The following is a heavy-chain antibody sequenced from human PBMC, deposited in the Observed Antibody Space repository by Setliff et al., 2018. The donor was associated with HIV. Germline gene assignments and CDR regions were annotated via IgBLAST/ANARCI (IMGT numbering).Heavy chain of an antibody. CDR1: GGSISTYY. D-gene: IGHD3-22*01. CDR2: VSYSGST. J-gene: IGHJ3*02. CDR3: ARHGHFYDSSSSDAFDI. V-gene: IGHV4-59*08. Sequence: SETLSLTCNVSGGSISTYYWSWIRQPPGKGLEWLGYVSYSGSTHSNPSLESRLAMSVDMSKNHISLKLRSVTAADTAVYYCARHGHFYDSSSSDAFDIWGHGTMVT.